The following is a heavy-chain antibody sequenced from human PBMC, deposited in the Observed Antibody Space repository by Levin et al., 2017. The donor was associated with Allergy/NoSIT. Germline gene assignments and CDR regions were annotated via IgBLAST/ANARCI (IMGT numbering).Heavy chain of an antibody. CDR1: GASISSGNYY. CDR3: ARDECAWFGECYGPDV. CDR2: VPHSGSV. V-gene: IGHV4-31*03. D-gene: IGHD3-10*01. J-gene: IGHJ6*02. Sequence: ASETLSLTCTVSGASISSGNYYWTWIRQLPGKGLEWIGFVPHSGSVSYNPSLKSRLTLSLDTSKNHFSLKLASVTVADTAVYYCARDECAWFGECYGPDVWGQGTTVIVSS.